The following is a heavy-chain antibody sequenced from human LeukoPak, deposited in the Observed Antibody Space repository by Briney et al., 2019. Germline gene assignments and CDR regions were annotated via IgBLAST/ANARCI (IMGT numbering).Heavy chain of an antibody. V-gene: IGHV3-33*01. CDR1: GFTFSSYG. D-gene: IGHD4-23*01. CDR2: IWYDGSNK. J-gene: IGHJ6*02. CDR3: ARGGASRWALNGMDV. Sequence: GRSLRLSCAASGFTFSSYGMHWVRQAPGKGLEWVAVIWYDGSNKYYADSVKGRFTISRDNSKNTLYLQMNSLRAEDTAVYYCARGGASRWALNGMDVWGQRTTVTVSS.